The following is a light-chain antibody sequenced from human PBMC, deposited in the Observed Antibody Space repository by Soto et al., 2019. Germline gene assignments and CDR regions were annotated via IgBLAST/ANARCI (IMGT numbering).Light chain of an antibody. CDR2: GNS. J-gene: IGLJ1*01. V-gene: IGLV1-40*01. Sequence: QSVLTQPPSASGTPGQRVTFSCSGSGSNIGTNTVNWYQQLPGTAPKLLIYGNSNRPSGVPDRFSGSKSGTSASLAITGLQAEDEADYYCQSYDSSLSGYVFGTGTKVTVL. CDR1: GSNIGTNT. CDR3: QSYDSSLSGYV.